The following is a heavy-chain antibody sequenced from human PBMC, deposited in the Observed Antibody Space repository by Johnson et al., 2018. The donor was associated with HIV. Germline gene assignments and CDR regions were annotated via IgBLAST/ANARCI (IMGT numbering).Heavy chain of an antibody. D-gene: IGHD3-22*01. CDR1: GFTLSNHW. Sequence: EVQLVESGGGLLQPGGSLRLSSAASGFTLSNHWMSWVRQAPGKGLEYVANVNQDGSAKFYVDSVKGRFTISRDNAKNSLYLQMNSLRAEDTAVYYCARLLMRGPYYYETGGYYLWGQGTMVTVSS. CDR3: ARLLMRGPYYYETGGYYL. J-gene: IGHJ3*01. CDR2: VNQDGSAK. V-gene: IGHV3-7*05.